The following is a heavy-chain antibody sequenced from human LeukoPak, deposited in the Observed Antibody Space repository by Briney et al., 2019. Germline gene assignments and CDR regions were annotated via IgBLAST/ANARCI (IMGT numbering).Heavy chain of an antibody. J-gene: IGHJ4*02. Sequence: GGSLRLSCAASGFTFSSYAMHWVRQAPGKGLEWVAVISYDGSNKYYADSVKGRFTISRDNSKNTLYLQMNSLRAEDTAVYYCARGQPWRRGFGELLPFDYWGQGTLVTVSS. CDR2: ISYDGSNK. D-gene: IGHD3-10*01. CDR1: GFTFSSYA. V-gene: IGHV3-30-3*01. CDR3: ARGQPWRRGFGELLPFDY.